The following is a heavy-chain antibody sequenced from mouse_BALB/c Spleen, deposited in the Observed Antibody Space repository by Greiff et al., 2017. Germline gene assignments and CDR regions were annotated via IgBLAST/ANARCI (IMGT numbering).Heavy chain of an antibody. D-gene: IGHD1-1*02. CDR3: ARDYGGAMDY. Sequence: EVMLVESGAELVKPGASVKLSCTASGFNIKDTYMHWVKQRPEQGLEWIGRIDPANGNTKYDPKFQGKATITADTSSNTAYLQLSSLTSEDTAVYYCARDYGGAMDYWGQGTSVTVSS. J-gene: IGHJ4*01. CDR1: GFNIKDTY. V-gene: IGHV14-3*02. CDR2: IDPANGNT.